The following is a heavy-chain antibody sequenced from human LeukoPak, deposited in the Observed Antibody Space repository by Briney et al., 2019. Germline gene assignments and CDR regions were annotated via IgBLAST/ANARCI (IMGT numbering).Heavy chain of an antibody. V-gene: IGHV1-69*13. Sequence: SVKVSCKASGGTFSSYAISWVRQAPGQGLEWMGGIIPIFGTANYAQKFQGRVTITADESTSTASMELSSLRSEDTAVYHCARDIYGGSGTVGLDYWGQGTLVTVSS. D-gene: IGHD3-10*01. CDR2: IIPIFGTA. CDR1: GGTFSSYA. CDR3: ARDIYGGSGTVGLDY. J-gene: IGHJ4*02.